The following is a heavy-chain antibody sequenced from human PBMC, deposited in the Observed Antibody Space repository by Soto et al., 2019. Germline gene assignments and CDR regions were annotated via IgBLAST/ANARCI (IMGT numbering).Heavy chain of an antibody. CDR1: GFTFSNYG. CDR2: IDSRAATI. V-gene: IGHV3-48*03. CDR3: ERDRDGIEDFDY. Sequence: GGSLRLSCAASGFTFSNYGMNWARQAPGMGLEWVAHIDSRAATISYADSVRGRFTISSDDAKNSLYLQMSSLRAEDTAIYYCERDRDGIEDFDYRGLGTLVTVSS. D-gene: IGHD1-26*01. J-gene: IGHJ4*02.